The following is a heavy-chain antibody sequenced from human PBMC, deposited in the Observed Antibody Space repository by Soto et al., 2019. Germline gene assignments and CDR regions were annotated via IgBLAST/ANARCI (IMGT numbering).Heavy chain of an antibody. CDR2: SYFTGNT. Sequence: QLQLQESGPGLVKPSETLSLTCTVSGGSISSGTYSWGWIRQPPGKGLEWIGNSYFTGNTHYNPSLPSRVTMYVDTSKGQFSLSLSSVTAADTAVYYCARHRPGYSSSWLDYWGQGTLVTVSS. D-gene: IGHD6-13*01. CDR1: GGSISSGTYS. V-gene: IGHV4-39*01. CDR3: ARHRPGYSSSWLDY. J-gene: IGHJ4*02.